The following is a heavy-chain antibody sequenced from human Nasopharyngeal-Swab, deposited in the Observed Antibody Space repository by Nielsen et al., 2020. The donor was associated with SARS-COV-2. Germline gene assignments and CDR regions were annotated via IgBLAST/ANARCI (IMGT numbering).Heavy chain of an antibody. CDR3: VRDESGDYLGLPFDS. CDR2: VFYTGT. V-gene: IGHV4-39*07. D-gene: IGHD4-17*01. CDR1: GSSISNRTYY. Sequence: SETLSLTCSVSGSSISNRTYYWGWIRQSPEKGLQWIGTVFYTGTYYHQSLQSRVTISVDTSKNQFSLQLTSVTAADTAFYYCVRDESGDYLGLPFDSWGPGTLVTVSS. J-gene: IGHJ4*02.